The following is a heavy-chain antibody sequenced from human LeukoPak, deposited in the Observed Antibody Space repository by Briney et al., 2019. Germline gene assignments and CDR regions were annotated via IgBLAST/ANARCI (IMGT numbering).Heavy chain of an antibody. D-gene: IGHD2/OR15-2a*01. J-gene: IGHJ5*02. CDR3: ARWRGTSMLYS. CDR2: IRGSAYGGST. CDR1: GLIFNDYA. Sequence: GRSLRLSCTASGLIFNDYAMAAVRRIPGKGLECVSSIRGSAYGGSTEYAASVKGTFSISRDDSRSIAYLQMDSLKIEATAVYYCARWRGTSMLYSWGRGTLVTVSS. V-gene: IGHV3-49*04.